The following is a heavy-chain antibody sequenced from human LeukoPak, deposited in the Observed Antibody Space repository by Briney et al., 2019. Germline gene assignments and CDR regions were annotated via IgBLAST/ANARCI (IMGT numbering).Heavy chain of an antibody. CDR2: IWYDGSNK. D-gene: IGHD3-3*01. V-gene: IGHV3-33*08. J-gene: IGHJ4*02. Sequence: GGSLRLSCAASGFTFSSYNMNWVRQAPGKGLEWVAVIWYDGSNKYYADSVKGRFTISRDNSKNTLYLQMNSLRAEDTAVYYCARGTYYDFWSGYYLTRFIDYWGQGTLVTVSS. CDR1: GFTFSSYN. CDR3: ARGTYYDFWSGYYLTRFIDY.